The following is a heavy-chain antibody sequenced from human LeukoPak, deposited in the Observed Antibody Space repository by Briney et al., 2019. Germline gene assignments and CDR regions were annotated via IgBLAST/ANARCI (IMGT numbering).Heavy chain of an antibody. Sequence: PSETLSLTCTVSGGSIGSYYWSWIRQPPGKGLEWIGYIYYSGSTNYNPSLKSRVTISVDTSKNQFSLKLSSVTAADTAVYYCASSLPHADIVVVPAAILRLDYWGQGTLVTVSS. CDR3: ASSLPHADIVVVPAAILRLDY. V-gene: IGHV4-59*01. CDR2: IYYSGST. CDR1: GGSIGSYY. J-gene: IGHJ4*02. D-gene: IGHD2-2*02.